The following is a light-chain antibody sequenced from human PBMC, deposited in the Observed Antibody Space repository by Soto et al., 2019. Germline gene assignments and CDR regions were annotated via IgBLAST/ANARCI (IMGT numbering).Light chain of an antibody. Sequence: EIVITHSPATLSVSPGERATLSCRASQSVRDNLAWYQQKPGQAPRLLIYGASTRATGIPARFSGSGSGTEFTLTINSLQSEDFALYFCQQSNNWPYTFGQGTNLEIK. CDR3: QQSNNWPYT. J-gene: IGKJ2*01. V-gene: IGKV3-15*01. CDR2: GAS. CDR1: QSVRDN.